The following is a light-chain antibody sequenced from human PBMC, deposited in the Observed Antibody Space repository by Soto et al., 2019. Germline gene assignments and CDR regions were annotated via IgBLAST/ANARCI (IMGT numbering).Light chain of an antibody. CDR3: QQYHTLVS. CDR1: RDIRKY. V-gene: IGKV1-33*01. Sequence: DIQMTQSPSSLSASVGDRVTITCQASRDIRKYLNWYQQKPGKAPTLLIYDASNLETGVTSRFSGSGSGTDFTFTICSLQSEYIATYYCQQYHTLVSFGGGTKVEIK. J-gene: IGKJ4*01. CDR2: DAS.